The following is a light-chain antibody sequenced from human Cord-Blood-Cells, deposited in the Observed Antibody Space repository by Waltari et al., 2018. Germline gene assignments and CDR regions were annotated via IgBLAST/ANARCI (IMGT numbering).Light chain of an antibody. CDR3: SSYTSSSTLEV. CDR2: DVS. Sequence: QSALTQPASVSGSPGQSITISCTGTRSDVGGYNYLSLYQQHPGKAPKLMIYDVSNRPSGVSNRFSGSKSGNTASLTISGLQAEDEADYYCSSYTSSSTLEVFGGGTKLTVL. CDR1: RSDVGGYNY. J-gene: IGLJ3*02. V-gene: IGLV2-14*01.